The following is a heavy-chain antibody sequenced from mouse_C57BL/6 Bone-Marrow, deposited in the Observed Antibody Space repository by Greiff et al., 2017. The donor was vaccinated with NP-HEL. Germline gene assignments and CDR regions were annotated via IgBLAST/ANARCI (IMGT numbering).Heavy chain of an antibody. J-gene: IGHJ3*01. CDR1: GYTFTDYE. D-gene: IGHD1-3*01. CDR3: AQSPEYAY. V-gene: IGHV1-15*01. CDR2: IDPETGGT. Sequence: VQLQQSGAELVRPGASVTLSCKASGYTFTDYEMHWVKQTPVHGLEWIGAIDPETGGTAYTQKFKGKAILTADKSSSTAYMELRSLTSENSAVDYCAQSPEYAYGGQGTLVTVSA.